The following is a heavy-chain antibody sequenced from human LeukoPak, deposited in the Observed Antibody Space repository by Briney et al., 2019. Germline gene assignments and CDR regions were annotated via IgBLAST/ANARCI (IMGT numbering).Heavy chain of an antibody. CDR2: ISSSSVTI. Sequence: GGSLRLSCPASGFSFSSYNMNWVRQAPGKGLEWVSHISSSSVTISYADSVKGRFTISRDNAKNSLYLQMNSLRDEDTAVYYCARAFDNWGQGTLVTVSS. V-gene: IGHV3-48*02. CDR3: ARAFDN. CDR1: GFSFSSYN. J-gene: IGHJ4*02.